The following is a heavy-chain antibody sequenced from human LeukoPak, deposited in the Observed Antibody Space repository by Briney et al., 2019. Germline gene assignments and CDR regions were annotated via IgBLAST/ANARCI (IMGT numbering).Heavy chain of an antibody. CDR2: IYTSGTT. CDR3: ARNPYDFWSGYYLNVGRDNWFDP. D-gene: IGHD3-3*01. J-gene: IGHJ5*02. CDR1: GGSISSYY. Sequence: PSETLSLTCTVSGGSISSYYWSWIRQPAGKGLEWIGRIYTSGTTHYNPSLKSRVTMSVDTSKNQFSLKLSSVTAADTAVYYCARNPYDFWSGYYLNVGRDNWFDPWGQGTLVTVSS. V-gene: IGHV4-4*07.